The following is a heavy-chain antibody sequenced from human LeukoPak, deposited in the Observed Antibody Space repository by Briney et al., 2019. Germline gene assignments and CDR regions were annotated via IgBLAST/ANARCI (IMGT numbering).Heavy chain of an antibody. J-gene: IGHJ4*02. Sequence: SETLSLTCAVYGDSFSRYLWNWVRQPPGKALQYLGEINNAGNTNYNPSLKTRVILSVDKSRNQFSLKLTSVTAADTAVYYCARGSSFDGYCAPGAWQAGYYDMWGQGTPVTVSS. D-gene: IGHD3-22*01. V-gene: IGHV4-34*01. CDR1: GDSFSRYL. CDR3: ARGSSFDGYCAPGAWQAGYYDM. CDR2: INNAGNT.